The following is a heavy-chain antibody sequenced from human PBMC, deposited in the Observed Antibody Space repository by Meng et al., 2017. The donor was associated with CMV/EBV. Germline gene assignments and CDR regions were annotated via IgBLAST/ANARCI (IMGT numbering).Heavy chain of an antibody. Sequence: AVQVSCKASGGTFSSYAFSWVGRAAGRGLEGMGGIIPILGRANYGQKFQGGVTITAVNSTRTAYMELSSLRSDDTPVYYYARGDTATTSNWFDPWGQGTLVTVSS. CDR2: IIPILGRA. J-gene: IGHJ5*02. V-gene: IGHV1-69*04. CDR1: GGTFSSYA. D-gene: IGHD5-18*01. CDR3: ARGDTATTSNWFDP.